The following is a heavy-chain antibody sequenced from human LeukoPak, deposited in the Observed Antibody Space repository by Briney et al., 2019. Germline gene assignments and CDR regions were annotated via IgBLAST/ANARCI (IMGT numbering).Heavy chain of an antibody. CDR1: GFTFSSYG. V-gene: IGHV3-21*01. Sequence: GGSLRLSCAASGFTFSSYGMHWVRRAPGKGLEWVSSTSSGSAYIYYADSVKGRFTISRDNAKNSLYLQMNSLRAEDTAVYYCVRGGSATQRGDRNDYWGQGTLVTVSS. CDR2: TSSGSAYI. D-gene: IGHD2-15*01. J-gene: IGHJ4*02. CDR3: VRGGSATQRGDRNDY.